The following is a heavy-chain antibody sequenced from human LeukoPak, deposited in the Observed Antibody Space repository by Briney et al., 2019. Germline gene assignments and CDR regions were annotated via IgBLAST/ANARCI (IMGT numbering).Heavy chain of an antibody. CDR3: AKGGYSGYDYYFDY. Sequence: HPGGSLRLSCAASGFTFINYALIWVRQAPGKGLEWVSYISSSGSTIYYADSVKGRFTISRDNAKNSLYLQMNSLRAEDTAVYYCAKGGYSGYDYYFDYWGQGTLVTVSS. V-gene: IGHV3-48*04. CDR1: GFTFINYA. CDR2: ISSSGSTI. J-gene: IGHJ4*02. D-gene: IGHD5-12*01.